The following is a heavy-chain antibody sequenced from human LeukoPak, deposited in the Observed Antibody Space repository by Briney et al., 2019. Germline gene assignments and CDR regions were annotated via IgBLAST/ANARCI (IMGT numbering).Heavy chain of an antibody. CDR2: ISWNSGYI. D-gene: IGHD6-19*01. CDR1: GFTFDNYA. V-gene: IGHV3-9*01. CDR3: AKVRGTYSSGYFFDY. J-gene: IGHJ4*02. Sequence: GGSLRLSCAASGFTFDNYAMHWVRQAPGRGLEWLSIISWNSGYIGYADSVKGRFTISRDNAKKSLDLQMNSLRAEDTAFYYCAKVRGTYSSGYFFDYWGQGTLVTVSS.